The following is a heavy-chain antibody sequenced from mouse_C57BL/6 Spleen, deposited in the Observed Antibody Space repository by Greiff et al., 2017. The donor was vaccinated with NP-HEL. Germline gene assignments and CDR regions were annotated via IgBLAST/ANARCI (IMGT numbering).Heavy chain of an antibody. D-gene: IGHD1-2*01. J-gene: IGHJ1*03. Sequence: EVQLQQSGPELVKPGASVKISCTASGYSFTDYNMNWVKQSHGKSLEWIGVINPNYGTTSYNQKFKGKATLTVDHSYSTAYMQLNSLTSEDSAVYYCEREILRQYFEVWGTGTTVTVAS. CDR3: EREILRQYFEV. CDR2: INPNYGTT. V-gene: IGHV1-39*01. CDR1: GYSFTDYN.